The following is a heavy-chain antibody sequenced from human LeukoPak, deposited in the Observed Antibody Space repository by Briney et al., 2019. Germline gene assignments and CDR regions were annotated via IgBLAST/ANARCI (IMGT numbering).Heavy chain of an antibody. Sequence: GGYLRLSCAASGFTFSSYWMSWVRQAPGKGLEWVANINQDGSEKYYVDSVKGRFTISRDNAKNSLYLQMNSLRAEDTAVFYCAREIDGYNRFDYWGQGTLVTVSS. V-gene: IGHV3-7*01. D-gene: IGHD5-24*01. CDR2: INQDGSEK. J-gene: IGHJ4*02. CDR3: AREIDGYNRFDY. CDR1: GFTFSSYW.